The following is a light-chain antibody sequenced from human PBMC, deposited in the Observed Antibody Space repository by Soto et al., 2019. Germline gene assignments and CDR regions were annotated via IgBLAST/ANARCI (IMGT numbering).Light chain of an antibody. J-gene: IGKJ4*01. CDR3: AHRSNRPST. CDR2: DAP. Sequence: DIVLTQSPSTLSLSPGERATLSCRASQSVSTYVAWYQQQSGQAPRLLTHDAPNGASGMPARFSGSGSGTDFTRTITSLEPEDFAVYYCAHRSNRPSTFGGGTKVE. V-gene: IGKV3-11*01. CDR1: QSVSTY.